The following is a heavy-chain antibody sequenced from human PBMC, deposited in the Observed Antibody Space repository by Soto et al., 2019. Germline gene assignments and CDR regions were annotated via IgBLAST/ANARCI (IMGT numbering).Heavy chain of an antibody. J-gene: IGHJ6*02. CDR2: ISGGGGST. CDR1: GFTFSSYA. D-gene: IGHD1-7*01. V-gene: IGHV3-23*01. CDR3: AKDNRWNYVGVYYYGMDV. Sequence: GGSLRLSCAASGFTFSSYALSWVRQAPGKGLERVSAISGGGGSTYYADSVKGRFTISRDNSKNTLYLQMNSLRAEDTAVYYCAKDNRWNYVGVYYYGMDVWGQGTTVTVSS.